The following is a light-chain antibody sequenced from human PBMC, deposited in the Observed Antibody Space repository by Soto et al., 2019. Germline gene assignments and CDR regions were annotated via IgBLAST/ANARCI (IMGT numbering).Light chain of an antibody. CDR3: HKSYRTLTT. CDR1: QSINSW. J-gene: IGKJ5*01. V-gene: IGKV1-39*01. Sequence: DIQMTQSPSTLSASVGDRVTITCRASQSINSWLAWYQQKPGKAPKLLIYAASTLQSGVPSRFSDSGSRTDFTLTISSLQPEYFATYYCHKSYRTLTTFGQVTRLELK. CDR2: AAS.